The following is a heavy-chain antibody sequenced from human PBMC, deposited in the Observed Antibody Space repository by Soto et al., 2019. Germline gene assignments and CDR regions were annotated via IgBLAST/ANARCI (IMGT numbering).Heavy chain of an antibody. CDR1: GASISSYY. V-gene: IGHV4-59*03. J-gene: IGHJ5*02. Sequence: SETLSLTCTVSGASISSYYWNWIRQPPGKGLEWIGYIYHSGSTHYNPSLKSRFTISVDTSKNQFSLKLTSVTAAVSSVYYCAKYSVGAWWFDPWGQGTLVTVSS. D-gene: IGHD1-26*01. CDR2: IYHSGST. CDR3: AKYSVGAWWFDP.